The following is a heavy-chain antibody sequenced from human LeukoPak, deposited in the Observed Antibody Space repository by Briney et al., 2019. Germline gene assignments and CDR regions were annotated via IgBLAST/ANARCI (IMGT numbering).Heavy chain of an antibody. CDR2: IYPGDSDT. CDR3: ARTYSSSSGPIDC. CDR1: GYSFFNYW. Sequence: GESLKISCKGSGYSFFNYWIGWVRQMPGKGLEWMGIIYPGDSDTRYSPSFQGQVTISADKSISTAYLQWSSLKASDTAMYYCARTYSSSSGPIDCWGQGTLVTVSS. J-gene: IGHJ4*02. D-gene: IGHD6-6*01. V-gene: IGHV5-51*01.